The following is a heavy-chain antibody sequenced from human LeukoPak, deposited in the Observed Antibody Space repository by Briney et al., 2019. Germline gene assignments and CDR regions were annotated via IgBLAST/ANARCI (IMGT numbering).Heavy chain of an antibody. CDR3: ARDRGSVPAPILAY. J-gene: IGHJ4*02. V-gene: IGHV3-33*01. Sequence: GGSLRLSCAASGFTFSSYGMHRVRQAPGKGLEWVAVIWYDGSNKYYADSVKGRFTISRDNSKNTLYLQMNSLRAEDTAVYYCARDRGSVPAPILAYWGQGTLVTVSS. CDR1: GFTFSSYG. D-gene: IGHD2-2*01. CDR2: IWYDGSNK.